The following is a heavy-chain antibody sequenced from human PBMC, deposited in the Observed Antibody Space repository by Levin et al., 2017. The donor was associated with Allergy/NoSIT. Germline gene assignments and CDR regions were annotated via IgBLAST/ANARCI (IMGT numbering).Heavy chain of an antibody. CDR2: IYYSGST. D-gene: IGHD3-3*01. J-gene: IGHJ6*02. CDR3: ARSRNISARYNYDFWSGYPADYYYGMDV. CDR1: GGSISSYY. V-gene: IGHV4-59*08. Sequence: PSETLSLTCTVSGGSISSYYWSWIRQPPGKGLEWIGYIYYSGSTNYNPSLKSRVTISVDTSKNQFSLKLSSVTAADTAVYYCARSRNISARYNYDFWSGYPADYYYGMDVWGQGTTVTVSS.